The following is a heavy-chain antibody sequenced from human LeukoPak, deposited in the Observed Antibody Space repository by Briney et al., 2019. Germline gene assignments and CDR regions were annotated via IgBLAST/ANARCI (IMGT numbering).Heavy chain of an antibody. D-gene: IGHD3-22*01. CDR1: GYTFISYD. V-gene: IGHV1-18*01. CDR3: ARDGRLGYDSSGYQTDY. CDR2: ISAYNGNT. J-gene: IGHJ4*02. Sequence: ASVKVSCKASGYTFISYDISWVRQAPGQGLECMGWISAYNGNTNYAQKFQGRVTMTTDTSTSTAYMELRSLRSDDTAVYYCARDGRLGYDSSGYQTDYWGQGTLVTVSS.